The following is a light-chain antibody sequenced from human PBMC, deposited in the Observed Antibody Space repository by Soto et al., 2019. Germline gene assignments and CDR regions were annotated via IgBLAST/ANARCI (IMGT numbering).Light chain of an antibody. CDR1: QDINNY. Sequence: DIQMTQSPPSLSASIGDRVTITCQASQDINNYLNWLQQKPVEAPKVLIYDASTLETGVPSRFSGRGSGTDFTFTINSLPPEDFATYYCQQYDNLPPYTFGQGTKVDIK. CDR3: QQYDNLPPYT. V-gene: IGKV1-33*01. CDR2: DAS. J-gene: IGKJ2*01.